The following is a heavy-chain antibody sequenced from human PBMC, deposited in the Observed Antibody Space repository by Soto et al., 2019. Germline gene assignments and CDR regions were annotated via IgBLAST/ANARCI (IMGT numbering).Heavy chain of an antibody. V-gene: IGHV1-69*01. CDR1: GSTFSSYA. J-gene: IGHJ4*02. D-gene: IGHD6-13*01. Sequence: QVQLVQSGAEVKKPGSSVKVSCKASGSTFSSYAISWVRQAPGQGLEWMGGIIPIFGTANYTQKFQGRVTITADESTSTAYMELSSLRSEDTAVYYCARSVYSSSWFNYFDYWGQGTLVTVSS. CDR2: IIPIFGTA. CDR3: ARSVYSSSWFNYFDY.